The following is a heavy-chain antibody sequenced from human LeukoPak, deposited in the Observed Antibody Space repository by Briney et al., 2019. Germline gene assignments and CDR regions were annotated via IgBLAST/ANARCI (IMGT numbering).Heavy chain of an antibody. CDR2: TYYRSKWYN. D-gene: IGHD6-6*01. Sequence: SQTLALTCGISGDSVSSNSASWSWIRQSPSRGLEWLVRTYYRSKWYNDYAVSVKSRITINPDTSKNQFSLKLSSVTAADTAVYYCARSIRFIAARRGFDYWGQGTLVTVSS. CDR3: ARSIRFIAARRGFDY. CDR1: GDSVSSNSAS. V-gene: IGHV6-1*01. J-gene: IGHJ4*02.